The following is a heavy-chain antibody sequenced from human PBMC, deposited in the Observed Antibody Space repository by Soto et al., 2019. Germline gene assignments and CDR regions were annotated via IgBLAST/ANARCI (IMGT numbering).Heavy chain of an antibody. Sequence: EVQLVESGGGLVQPGGSLRLSCAASGFTFSSYWMSWVRQAPGKGLEWVANIKQDGSEKYYVDSVKGRFTISRDNAKNSLYLQMNSLRAEDTAVYYWASSVMVVAATFESQTNDAFDIWGQGTMVTVSS. CDR2: IKQDGSEK. CDR3: ASSVMVVAATFESQTNDAFDI. D-gene: IGHD2-15*01. V-gene: IGHV3-7*01. J-gene: IGHJ3*02. CDR1: GFTFSSYW.